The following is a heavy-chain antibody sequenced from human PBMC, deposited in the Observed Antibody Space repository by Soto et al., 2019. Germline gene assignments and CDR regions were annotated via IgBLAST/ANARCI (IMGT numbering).Heavy chain of an antibody. CDR2: IYASGSP. V-gene: IGHV4-59*01. CDR3: ARWVGSSPPRY. Sequence: QVQLQESGPGQVKPSETLSLTCTISGGSISVYYWSWVRQPPGHELEWIGYIYASGSPYYNPSLRSRVTNSADTSKTQISLKWTSPTASDTAVYYCARWVGSSPPRYWGRGTLVTVSS. D-gene: IGHD1-26*01. CDR1: GGSISVYY. J-gene: IGHJ4*02.